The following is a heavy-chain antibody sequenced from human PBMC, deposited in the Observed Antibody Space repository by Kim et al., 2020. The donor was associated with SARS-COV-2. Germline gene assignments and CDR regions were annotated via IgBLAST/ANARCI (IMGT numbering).Heavy chain of an antibody. J-gene: IGHJ4*02. D-gene: IGHD1-26*01. Sequence: YYADSVKGRFTISRDNSKNTLYLQRNSLRAEDTAVYFCAKDWLLRSTSDYWGQGTLVTVSS. V-gene: IGHV3-23*01. CDR3: AKDWLLRSTSDY.